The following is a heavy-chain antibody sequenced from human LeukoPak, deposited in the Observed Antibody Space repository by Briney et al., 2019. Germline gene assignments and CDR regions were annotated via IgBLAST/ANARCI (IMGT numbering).Heavy chain of an antibody. Sequence: PSETLSLTCAVYGGSFSGYYWSWIRQPPGKGLEWIGEINHSGSTNYNPSLKSRVTISVDTSKNQFSLKLSSVTAADTAVYYCARLRNYDFWSGTITHYGMDVWGQGTTVTVSS. CDR1: GGSFSGYY. D-gene: IGHD3-3*01. CDR2: INHSGST. V-gene: IGHV4-34*01. J-gene: IGHJ6*02. CDR3: ARLRNYDFWSGTITHYGMDV.